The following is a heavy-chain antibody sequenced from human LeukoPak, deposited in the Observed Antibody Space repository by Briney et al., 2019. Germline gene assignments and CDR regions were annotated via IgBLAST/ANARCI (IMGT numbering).Heavy chain of an antibody. CDR2: IVVGSGNT. Sequence: GASVNVSCKASGFTFTSSAVRWVRQARGQRLEWIGWIVVGSGNTNYAQKFQERVTITRDMSTSTAYMELSSLRSEDTAVYYCARGSYDILTGLYHWFDPWGQGTLVTVSS. J-gene: IGHJ5*02. CDR1: GFTFTSSA. CDR3: ARGSYDILTGLYHWFDP. V-gene: IGHV1-58*01. D-gene: IGHD3-9*01.